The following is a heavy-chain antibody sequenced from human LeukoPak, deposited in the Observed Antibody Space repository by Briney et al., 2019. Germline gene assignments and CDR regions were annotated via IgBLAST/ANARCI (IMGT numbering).Heavy chain of an antibody. CDR3: ARLDWRSGGSGSFDY. CDR2: IYHSGST. CDR1: GGSISSSNW. J-gene: IGHJ4*02. D-gene: IGHD6-25*01. V-gene: IGHV4-4*02. Sequence: PSGTLSLTCAVSGGSISSSNWWSWVRQPPGKGLEWIGEIYHSGSTNYNPSLKSRVTISVDKSKNQFSLKLSSVTAADTAVYSCARLDWRSGGSGSFDYWGQGTLVTVSS.